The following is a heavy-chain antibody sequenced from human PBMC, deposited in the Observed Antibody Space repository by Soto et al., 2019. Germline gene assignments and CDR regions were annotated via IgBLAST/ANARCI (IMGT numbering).Heavy chain of an antibody. Sequence: SETLSLTCTISGGSITSGEYYWSWLRQPPGKGLEWIGYNYYSGSTYYNPSLGSRVTISIDTSKNQFSLKLSSVTAADTAAYYCARESVPSYIHHTWFDPWGQGTLVTVSS. V-gene: IGHV4-30-4*01. CDR2: NYYSGST. J-gene: IGHJ5*02. D-gene: IGHD3-10*01. CDR1: GGSITSGEYY. CDR3: ARESVPSYIHHTWFDP.